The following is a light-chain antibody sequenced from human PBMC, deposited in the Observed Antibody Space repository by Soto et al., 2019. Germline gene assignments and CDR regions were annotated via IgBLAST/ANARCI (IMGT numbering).Light chain of an antibody. Sequence: QSVLAQPASVSGSPGQSITISCTGTSSDIGGYDFVSWYQQHPGRAPKLMIYDVVNRPSGVSDRFSGSKSGNTASLTISGLQAEDEADYYCSSYTSGTADVFGTGTRSPS. CDR1: SSDIGGYDF. CDR3: SSYTSGTADV. V-gene: IGLV2-14*01. CDR2: DVV. J-gene: IGLJ1*01.